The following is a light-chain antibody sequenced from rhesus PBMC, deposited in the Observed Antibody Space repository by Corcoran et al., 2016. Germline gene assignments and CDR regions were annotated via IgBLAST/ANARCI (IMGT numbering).Light chain of an antibody. J-gene: IGKJ2*01. Sequence: DIQMTQSPSSLSASVGDRVTITCRASQGISTYLNWYQQKPGKAPKRLIYAASSLESGVTSRFSGSGSGTDFTLTISSLQPEDFATYYCLQYNSNPYSFGQGTKVEIK. CDR3: LQYNSNPYS. V-gene: IGKV1-43*01. CDR1: QGISTY. CDR2: AAS.